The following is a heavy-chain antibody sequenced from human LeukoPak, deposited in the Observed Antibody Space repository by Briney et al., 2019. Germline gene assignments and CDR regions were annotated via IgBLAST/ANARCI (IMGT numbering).Heavy chain of an antibody. CDR3: ARGKYSSSWYEAEFDP. V-gene: IGHV3-48*04. J-gene: IGHJ5*02. D-gene: IGHD6-13*01. CDR2: IGTSNGKI. CDR1: GFTITSYV. Sequence: GGSLRLSCTASGFTITSYVTSWVRQAPGKGLEWVSYIGTSNGKISYADSVRGRFTVSRDSAKNSLYLQMNSLRGDDTAVYYCARGKYSSSWYEAEFDPWGQGTLVTVSS.